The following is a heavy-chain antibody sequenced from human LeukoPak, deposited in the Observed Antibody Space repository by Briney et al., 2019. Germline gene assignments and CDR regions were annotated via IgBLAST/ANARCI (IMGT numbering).Heavy chain of an antibody. J-gene: IGHJ4*02. Sequence: SETLSLTCTVSGGSISSSYGSWIRNPPGKGREGIGYIYYSGSTNYNPSLKSRVTISVDTSKNQFSLKLSSVTAADTAVYYCARASKAYSSFDYWGQGTLVTVSS. CDR2: IYYSGST. D-gene: IGHD5-18*01. CDR1: GGSISSSY. CDR3: ARASKAYSSFDY. V-gene: IGHV4-59*01.